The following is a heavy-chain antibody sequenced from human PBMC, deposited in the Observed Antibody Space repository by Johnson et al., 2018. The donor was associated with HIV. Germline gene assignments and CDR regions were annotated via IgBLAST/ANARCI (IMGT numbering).Heavy chain of an antibody. CDR2: FSWNSGSI. D-gene: IGHD1-20*01. Sequence: VQLVESGGGLVQPGRSLRLSCAASGFTFDDYAMHWVRQAPGKGLEWVSGFSWNSGSIGYADSVRGRFTISSDNSKNTLYLQMNSLRAEDTVVYYCARDRERYNWNLGAFDIWGQGTMVTVSS. CDR3: ARDRERYNWNLGAFDI. CDR1: GFTFDDYA. V-gene: IGHV3-9*01. J-gene: IGHJ3*02.